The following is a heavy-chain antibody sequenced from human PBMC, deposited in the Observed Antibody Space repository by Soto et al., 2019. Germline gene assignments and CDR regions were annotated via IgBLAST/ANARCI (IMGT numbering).Heavy chain of an antibody. CDR2: ISGSGGST. CDR3: ARRSSSWYFDY. CDR1: GFTFGSYA. Sequence: GGSLRLSCAASGFTFGSYAMNWVRQAPGKGLEWVSAISGSGGSTYYADSVKGRFTISRVNSKNTLYLQMNSLRAEDTAVYYCARRSSSWYFDYWGQGTLVTVSS. D-gene: IGHD6-13*01. V-gene: IGHV3-23*01. J-gene: IGHJ4*02.